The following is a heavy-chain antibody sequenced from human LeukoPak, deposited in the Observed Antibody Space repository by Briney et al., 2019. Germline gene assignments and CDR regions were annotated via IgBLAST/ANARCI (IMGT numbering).Heavy chain of an antibody. J-gene: IGHJ4*02. CDR2: ISYDGSNK. CDR1: GFTFSSYA. Sequence: GGSLRLSCAASGFTFSSYAMHWVRQAPGKGLEWVAVISYDGSNKYYADSVKGRFTISRDNSKNTLYLQMNSLRAEDTAVYYCARDPRPGIVVVPAPFDYWGQGTLVTVSS. CDR3: ARDPRPGIVVVPAPFDY. V-gene: IGHV3-30-3*01. D-gene: IGHD2-2*01.